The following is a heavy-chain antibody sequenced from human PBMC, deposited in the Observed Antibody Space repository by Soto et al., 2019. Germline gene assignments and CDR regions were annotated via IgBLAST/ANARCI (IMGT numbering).Heavy chain of an antibody. CDR3: AKDRAYCGGDCYSPRFDY. V-gene: IGHV3-30*18. CDR2: ISYDGSNK. Sequence: SLRLSCAASGFTFSSYGMHWVRQAPGKGLEWVAVISYDGSNKYYADSVKGRFTISRDNSKNTLYLQMNSLRAEDTAVYYCAKDRAYCGGDCYSPRFDYWGQGTLVTVSS. J-gene: IGHJ4*02. D-gene: IGHD2-21*02. CDR1: GFTFSSYG.